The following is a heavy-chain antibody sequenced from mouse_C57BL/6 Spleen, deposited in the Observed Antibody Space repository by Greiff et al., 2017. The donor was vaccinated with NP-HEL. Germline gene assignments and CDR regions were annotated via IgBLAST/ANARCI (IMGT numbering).Heavy chain of an antibody. CDR1: GYTFTSYG. Sequence: QVQLKQSGAELARPGASVKLSCKASGYTFTSYGISWVKQRTGQGLEWIGEIYPRSGNTYYNVKFKGKATLTADKSSSTAYMELRSLTSEDSAVYFCARGGAYYSNYEYFDVWGTGTTVTVSS. J-gene: IGHJ1*03. V-gene: IGHV1-81*01. D-gene: IGHD2-5*01. CDR2: IYPRSGNT. CDR3: ARGGAYYSNYEYFDV.